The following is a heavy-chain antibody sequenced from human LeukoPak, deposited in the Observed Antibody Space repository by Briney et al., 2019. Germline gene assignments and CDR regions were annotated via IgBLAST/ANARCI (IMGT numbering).Heavy chain of an antibody. V-gene: IGHV1-2*02. CDR1: GYTFTGYY. CDR2: INPNSGGT. CDR3: ARGRIAAAGQPWVDWFDP. J-gene: IGHJ5*02. D-gene: IGHD6-13*01. Sequence: ASVKVSCKASGYTFTGYYMHWVRQAPGQGLEWMGWINPNSGGTNYAQKFQGRVTMTRDTSISTAYMELSRLRSDDTAVYYCARGRIAAAGQPWVDWFDPWGQGTLVTVSS.